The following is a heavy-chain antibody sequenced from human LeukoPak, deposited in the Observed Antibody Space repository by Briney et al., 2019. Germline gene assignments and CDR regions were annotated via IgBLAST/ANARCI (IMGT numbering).Heavy chain of an antibody. CDR2: IKSDGKT. CDR1: GFSFSSYW. V-gene: IGHV3-74*01. Sequence: SGGSLTLSCAAYGFSFSSYWMHWVRQAPGKGLVWVSRIKSDGKTNYADSVKGRFTISRDNAKNTVSLQMNSLRAEDTGVYYCARAPSEIGGYYPEYFRHWGQGTLVTVSS. J-gene: IGHJ1*01. D-gene: IGHD3-22*01. CDR3: ARAPSEIGGYYPEYFRH.